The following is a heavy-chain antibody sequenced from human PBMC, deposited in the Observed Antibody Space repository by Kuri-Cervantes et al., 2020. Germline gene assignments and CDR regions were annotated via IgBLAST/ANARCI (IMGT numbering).Heavy chain of an antibody. CDR2: ISGSGGST. V-gene: IGHV3-23*01. D-gene: IGHD2-2*01. CDR1: GFTFSSYG. J-gene: IGHJ6*02. CDR3: ARDLRYCSSTSCFAFYGMDV. Sequence: GESLKISCAASGFTFSSYGMHWVRQAPGKGLEWVSAISGSGGSTYYVDSVKGRFTISRDNSKNTLYLQMNSLRAEDTAVYYCARDLRYCSSTSCFAFYGMDVWGQGTTVTVSS.